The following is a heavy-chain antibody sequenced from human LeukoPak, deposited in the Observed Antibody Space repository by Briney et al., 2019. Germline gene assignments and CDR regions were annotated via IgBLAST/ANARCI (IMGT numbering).Heavy chain of an antibody. CDR1: GFTFSSYA. Sequence: GGSLRLSCAASGFTFSSYAMSWVRQAPGKGLEWVSAISGSGGSTYYADSVKGRFTISRDNSKNTLYLQMNSLRAEDTAVYYCAKDPQYCDILGEGGHWGQGTMVTVSS. V-gene: IGHV3-23*01. D-gene: IGHD3-9*01. CDR2: ISGSGGST. J-gene: IGHJ3*01. CDR3: AKDPQYCDILGEGGH.